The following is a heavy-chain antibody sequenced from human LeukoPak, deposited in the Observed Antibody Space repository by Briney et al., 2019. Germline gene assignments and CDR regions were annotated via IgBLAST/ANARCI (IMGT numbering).Heavy chain of an antibody. J-gene: IGHJ6*04. CDR3: ARLGYSSSWYFSLPDV. CDR1: GFTFSSYA. D-gene: IGHD6-13*01. Sequence: GGSLRLSCAVSGFTFSSYAMSWVRQAPGKGLEWVSAISGSGGSTYYADSVKGRFTISRDNSKNTLYLQMNSLRAEDTAVYYCARLGYSSSWYFSLPDVWGKGTTVTISS. V-gene: IGHV3-23*01. CDR2: ISGSGGST.